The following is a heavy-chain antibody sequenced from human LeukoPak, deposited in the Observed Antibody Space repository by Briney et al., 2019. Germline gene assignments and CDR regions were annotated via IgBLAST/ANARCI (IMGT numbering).Heavy chain of an antibody. D-gene: IGHD6-13*01. CDR3: ARVGQGYSSSWLVD. V-gene: IGHV1-18*01. J-gene: IGHJ4*02. CDR1: GYTFTSYG. CDR2: ISAYNGNT. Sequence: ASVKVSCKASGYTFTSYGISWVRQAPGQGLEWMGWISAYNGNTNYAPKLQGRVTMTTDTSTSTAYMELRSLRSDDTAVYYCARVGQGYSSSWLVDWGQGTLVTVSS.